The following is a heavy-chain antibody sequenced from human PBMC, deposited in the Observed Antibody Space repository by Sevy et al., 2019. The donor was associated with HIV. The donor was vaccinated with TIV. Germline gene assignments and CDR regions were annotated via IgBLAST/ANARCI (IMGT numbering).Heavy chain of an antibody. CDR2: IYYSGST. CDR1: GVSISSYY. CDR3: ARAFRPGSYYYDSSGRWFDP. Sequence: SETLSLTCAVSGVSISSYYWSWIRQPPGKGLEWIGYIYYSGSTNYNPSLKSRVTISVDTSKNQFSLKLSSVTAADTAVYYCARAFRPGSYYYDSSGRWFDPWGQGTRVTVSS. D-gene: IGHD3-22*01. V-gene: IGHV4-59*01. J-gene: IGHJ5*02.